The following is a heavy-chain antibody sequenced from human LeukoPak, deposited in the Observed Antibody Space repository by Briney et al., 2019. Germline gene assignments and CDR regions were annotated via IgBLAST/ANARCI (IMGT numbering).Heavy chain of an antibody. CDR1: GLTFSSYG. CDR3: AKGGNYYDSSGYYDVFRGFDY. J-gene: IGHJ4*02. V-gene: IGHV3-30*18. CDR2: ISYDGSNK. Sequence: GRSLRLSCAASGLTFSSYGMHWVRQAPGKGLEWVAVISYDGSNKYYADSVKGRFTISRDNSKNTLYLQMNSLRAEDTAVYYCAKGGNYYDSSGYYDVFRGFDYWGQGTLVTVSS. D-gene: IGHD3-22*01.